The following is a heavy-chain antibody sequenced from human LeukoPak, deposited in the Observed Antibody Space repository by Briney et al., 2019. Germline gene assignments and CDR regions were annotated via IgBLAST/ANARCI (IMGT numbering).Heavy chain of an antibody. D-gene: IGHD6-13*01. V-gene: IGHV1-18*01. Sequence: ASVKVSCKASGYTFTTYNINWVRQAPGQGLEWMGWISGYNGNTNYAQKFQGRVTITADESTSTAYMELSSLRSEDTAVYYCASIAAAGYFDYWGQGTLVTVSS. CDR2: ISGYNGNT. CDR3: ASIAAAGYFDY. CDR1: GYTFTTYN. J-gene: IGHJ4*02.